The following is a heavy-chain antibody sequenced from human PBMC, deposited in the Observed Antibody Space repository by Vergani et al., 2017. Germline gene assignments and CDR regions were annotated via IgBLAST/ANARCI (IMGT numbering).Heavy chain of an antibody. Sequence: QVQLVESGGGLVKPGGSLRLSCAASGFTFSDYYMSWIRQAPGKGLEWVSYISSSSSYTNYADSVKGRFTISRDNAKNSLYLQMNSLRAKDTAVYYCARSFFQYSSGWYYFDYWGQGTLVTVSS. V-gene: IGHV3-11*06. CDR1: GFTFSDYY. CDR2: ISSSSSYT. CDR3: ARSFFQYSSGWYYFDY. D-gene: IGHD6-19*01. J-gene: IGHJ4*02.